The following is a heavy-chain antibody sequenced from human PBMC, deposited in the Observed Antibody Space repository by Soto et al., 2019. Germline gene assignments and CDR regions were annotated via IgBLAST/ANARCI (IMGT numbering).Heavy chain of an antibody. CDR2: ISSSSSTI. CDR3: ASWGYCSRTSCYGLGYYYMDV. D-gene: IGHD2-2*01. J-gene: IGHJ6*03. Sequence: EVQLVESGGGLVQPGGSLRLSCAASGFTFSSYSMNWVRQAPGKGLEWVSYISSSSSTIYYADSVKGRFTISRDNAKNSLYLQMNSLRDEDTAVYYCASWGYCSRTSCYGLGYYYMDVWGKGNTVTVAS. CDR1: GFTFSSYS. V-gene: IGHV3-48*02.